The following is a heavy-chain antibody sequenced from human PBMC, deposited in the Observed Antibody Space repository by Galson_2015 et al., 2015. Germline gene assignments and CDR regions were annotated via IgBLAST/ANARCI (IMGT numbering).Heavy chain of an antibody. V-gene: IGHV6-1*01. CDR1: GDSVASKSAT. CDR2: TYLRSRWYY. CDR3: ARHSGLYEGAFDI. J-gene: IGHJ3*02. D-gene: IGHD3-16*01. Sequence: CAISGDSVASKSATWDWIRQSPSRGLEWLGRTYLRSRWYYDYAESVKDRITISPDTSKNQFSLQLNSVTPEDTAMYYCARHSGLYEGAFDIWGQGTVVSVSS.